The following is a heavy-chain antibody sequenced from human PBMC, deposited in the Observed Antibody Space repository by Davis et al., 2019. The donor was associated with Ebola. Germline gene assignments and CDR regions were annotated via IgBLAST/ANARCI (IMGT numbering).Heavy chain of an antibody. CDR2: IYDSVNT. D-gene: IGHD5-24*01. CDR3: ARGGVEMATVPSDAFEF. J-gene: IGHJ3*01. V-gene: IGHV4-59*11. Sequence: SETLSLTCSVSGGSINTHHWSWIRQAPGKGLEWIGHIYDSVNTKYNPSLKSRVILSLDTSKNQVSLKLNSVTAADTAVYYCARGGVEMATVPSDAFEFWGQGTLVTVSS. CDR1: GGSINTHH.